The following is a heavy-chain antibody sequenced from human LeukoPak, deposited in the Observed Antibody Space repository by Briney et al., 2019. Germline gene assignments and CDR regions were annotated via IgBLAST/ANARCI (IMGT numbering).Heavy chain of an antibody. Sequence: GGSLRLPCVASGFIFSSYSMNWVRQAPGKGLEWVANIKHDGSEQIYVDSVKGRFTIPRDNAKDSVYLQMNSLRAEDTAVYYCTRGLGEHGGVSDRWGQGTLVIVS. J-gene: IGHJ5*02. V-gene: IGHV3-7*01. CDR1: GFIFSSYS. CDR2: IKHDGSEQ. CDR3: TRGLGEHGGVSDR. D-gene: IGHD3-16*01.